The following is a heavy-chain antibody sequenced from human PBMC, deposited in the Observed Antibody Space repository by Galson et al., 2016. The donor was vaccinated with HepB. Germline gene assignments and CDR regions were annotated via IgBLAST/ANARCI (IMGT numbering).Heavy chain of an antibody. D-gene: IGHD2-15*01. J-gene: IGHJ4*02. Sequence: SLRLSCAASGFTFRKYAMHWVRQAPGKGLEWMAVISYDGYNEYYADSVKGRFTISRDNSKNTLYLQMNSLRVEDTAIYYCASDHCSGGSCTIDYWGQGTLVTVSS. CDR2: ISYDGYNE. CDR3: ASDHCSGGSCTIDY. CDR1: GFTFRKYA. V-gene: IGHV3-30-3*01.